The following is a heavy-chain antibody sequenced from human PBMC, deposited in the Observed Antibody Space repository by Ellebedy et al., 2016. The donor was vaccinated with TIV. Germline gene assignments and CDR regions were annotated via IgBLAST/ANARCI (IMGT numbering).Heavy chain of an antibody. CDR2: ISSSSSTI. J-gene: IGHJ3*02. CDR1: GFTFSSYS. Sequence: GGSLRLSXAASGFTFSSYSMNWVRQAPGKGLEWVSYISSSSSTIYYADSVKGRFTISRDNAKNALYLQMNSLRAEDTAVYYCARGFGDYGSPYDAFDIWGQGTMVTVSS. CDR3: ARGFGDYGSPYDAFDI. V-gene: IGHV3-48*04. D-gene: IGHD4-17*01.